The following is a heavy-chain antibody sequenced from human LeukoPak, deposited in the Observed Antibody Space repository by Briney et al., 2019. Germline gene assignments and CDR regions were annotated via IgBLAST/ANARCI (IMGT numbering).Heavy chain of an antibody. J-gene: IGHJ5*02. CDR1: GFTFSRCG. CDR2: ISDSGANT. CDR3: ATDGAGFDT. V-gene: IGHV3-23*01. Sequence: GGSLRLSCAASGFTFSRCGMAWVRQAPGKVLEWVSTISDSGANTHYADSVKGRFTISRDNAKKSLYLEMNNLRAEDTAVYYCATDGAGFDTWGQGVLVTVSS.